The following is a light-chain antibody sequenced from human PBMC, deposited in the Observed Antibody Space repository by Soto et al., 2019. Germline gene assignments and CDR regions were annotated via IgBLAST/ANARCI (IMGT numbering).Light chain of an antibody. CDR2: AIS. V-gene: IGKV3-20*01. CDR1: ESVTDNQ. Sequence: EIVLTQSPGTLSLSPGERATLSCRSSESVTDNQLAWYQQKPGQGPRLLIYAISTRATGVPDRFSGSGSGTDVTLTISRLEPEDFAMYYCQQYGTSRWTFAQGTKVE. CDR3: QQYGTSRWT. J-gene: IGKJ1*01.